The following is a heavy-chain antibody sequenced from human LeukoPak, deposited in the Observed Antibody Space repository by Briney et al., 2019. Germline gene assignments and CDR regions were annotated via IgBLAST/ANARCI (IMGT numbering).Heavy chain of an antibody. V-gene: IGHV4-38-2*02. D-gene: IGHD6-13*01. CDR2: IYHSGST. CDR3: ARGRVSSSCRFDY. J-gene: IGHJ4*02. CDR1: GYSISSGYY. Sequence: SETLSLTCTVSGYSISSGYYWGWIRQPPGKGLEWIGSIYHSGSTYYNPSLKSRVTISVDTSKNQFSLKLSSVTAADTAVYYCARGRVSSSCRFDYWGQGTLVTVSS.